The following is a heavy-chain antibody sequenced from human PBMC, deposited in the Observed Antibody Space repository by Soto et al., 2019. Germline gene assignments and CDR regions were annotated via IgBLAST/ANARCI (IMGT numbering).Heavy chain of an antibody. CDR3: DTPRPGSHGYTS. D-gene: IGHD3-16*01. Sequence: PGGSLGLSCAASRITVSNVWMTWIRQAPGKGLEWVGRIKSKADGSTKEYGTPDKDRFIISRDDSKNTVDLQMHALRTEDTAFYYCDTPRPGSHGYTSWGHGALATGPS. CDR2: IKSKADGSTK. J-gene: IGHJ5*01. V-gene: IGHV3-15*01. CDR1: RITVSNVW.